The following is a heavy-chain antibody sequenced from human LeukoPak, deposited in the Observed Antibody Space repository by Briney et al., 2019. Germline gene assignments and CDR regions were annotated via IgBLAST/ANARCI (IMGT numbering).Heavy chain of an antibody. Sequence: TGGSLRLSCEASGFTFSNVWMSWVRQAPGKGLEWVGRIKSKTDGGTTDYAAPVKGRFTISRDDSKNTLYLQVNSLKTEDTAVYYCTTLKVGSAWYIDYWGQGTLVTVSS. J-gene: IGHJ4*02. D-gene: IGHD1-1*01. CDR2: IKSKTDGGTT. CDR1: GFTFSNVW. CDR3: TTLKVGSAWYIDY. V-gene: IGHV3-15*01.